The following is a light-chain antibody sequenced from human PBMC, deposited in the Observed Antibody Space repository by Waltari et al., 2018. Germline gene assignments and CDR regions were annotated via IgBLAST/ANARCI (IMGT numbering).Light chain of an antibody. CDR2: DVS. Sequence: QSALTQPRSVSGSPGQSVTISCTGSSSDVGGSNAVSWYQQFPGKGPKVLIYDVSKRLSGVPDRFSGSKSGNTASLTISGLQAEDEAAYYCCSYAGTYTFFVFGSGTEVTVL. V-gene: IGLV2-11*01. CDR3: CSYAGTYTFFV. CDR1: SSDVGGSNA. J-gene: IGLJ1*01.